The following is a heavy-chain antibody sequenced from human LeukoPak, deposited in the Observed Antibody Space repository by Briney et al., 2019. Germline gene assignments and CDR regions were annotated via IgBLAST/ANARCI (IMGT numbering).Heavy chain of an antibody. CDR3: ARGAAAGF. J-gene: IGHJ4*02. Sequence: PGGSLRLSCAASGFTFDSFWMTWVRQAPGKGLEWVANIKQDGSEKYYVDSVKGRFTISRDNAKNSLYLQMNSLTAEDTAVYYCARGAAAGFWGQGTLVTVSS. CDR2: IKQDGSEK. V-gene: IGHV3-7*01. CDR1: GFTFDSFW. D-gene: IGHD6-13*01.